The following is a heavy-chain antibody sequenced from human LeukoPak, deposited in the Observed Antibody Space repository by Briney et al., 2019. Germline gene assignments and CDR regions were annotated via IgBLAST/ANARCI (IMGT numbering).Heavy chain of an antibody. Sequence: GGSLRLSCAASGFTFSSYSMNWVRQAPGKGLEWVSSISSSSYIYYADSVKGRFPISIDNAKNSLYLQMNSLRAEDTAVYYCARDHTYYYDSSGHDAFDIWGQGTMVTVSS. CDR3: ARDHTYYYDSSGHDAFDI. CDR2: ISSSSYI. CDR1: GFTFSSYS. V-gene: IGHV3-21*01. D-gene: IGHD3-22*01. J-gene: IGHJ3*02.